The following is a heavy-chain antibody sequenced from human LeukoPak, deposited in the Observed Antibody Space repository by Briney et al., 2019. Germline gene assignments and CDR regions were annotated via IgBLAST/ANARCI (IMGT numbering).Heavy chain of an antibody. Sequence: ASVKVSCKASGYTCTSNDINWVRQATGQGLEWMEWMNPNSGNTGYAQKFQGRVTITRNTSISTAYMGLSSLRSEDTAVYYCARIGTATVVTPNTWFDPWGQGTLVTVSS. D-gene: IGHD4-23*01. V-gene: IGHV1-8*03. CDR2: MNPNSGNT. J-gene: IGHJ5*02. CDR1: GYTCTSND. CDR3: ARIGTATVVTPNTWFDP.